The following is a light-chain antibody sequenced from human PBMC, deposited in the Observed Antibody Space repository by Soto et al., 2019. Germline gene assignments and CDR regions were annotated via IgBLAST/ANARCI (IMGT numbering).Light chain of an antibody. CDR3: QQYGSSPLT. CDR2: GTS. J-gene: IGKJ4*01. V-gene: IGKV3-20*01. CDR1: QSVSSSL. Sequence: EIVLTQSPGTLSLSPGERATLSCRASQSVSSSLLAWYQQKPGQAPRLLIYGTSIRATDIPDRFSGSGSGTDFTLTISRLEPEDFAVYYCQQYGSSPLTFGGGTKVEI.